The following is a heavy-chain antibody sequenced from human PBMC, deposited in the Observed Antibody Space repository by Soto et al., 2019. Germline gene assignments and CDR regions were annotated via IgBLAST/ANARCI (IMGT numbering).Heavy chain of an antibody. J-gene: IGHJ4*02. CDR2: ISAYNGNT. D-gene: IGHD6-19*01. CDR3: ARAPNGWYRSRVDY. V-gene: IGHV1-18*01. CDR1: ENTFTSYG. Sequence: QVQLVQSGAEVKKPGASVKVSCKASENTFTSYGLGWVQRPPGQGLEWMGGISAYNGNTNYAQKLQGRVTMTTDTSTSTAYMELRSLRSDDTAVYYCARAPNGWYRSRVDYWGQGTLVTVSS.